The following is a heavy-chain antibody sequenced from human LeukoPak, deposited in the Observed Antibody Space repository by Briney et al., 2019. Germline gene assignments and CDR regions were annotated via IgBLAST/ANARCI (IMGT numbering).Heavy chain of an antibody. CDR1: GFTFDDYT. CDR2: ISWDGGST. J-gene: IGHJ3*02. Sequence: GGSLRLSCAASGFTFDDYTMHWVRQTPGKGLEWVSLISWDGGSTYYADSVKGRFTISRDNSKNSLYLQMNSLRAEDTAVYYCARDTYSSSWYDDAFDIWGQGTMVTVSS. CDR3: ARDTYSSSWYDDAFDI. V-gene: IGHV3-43*01. D-gene: IGHD6-13*01.